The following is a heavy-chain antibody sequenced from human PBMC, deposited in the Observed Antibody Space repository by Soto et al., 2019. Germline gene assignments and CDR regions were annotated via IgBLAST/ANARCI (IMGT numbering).Heavy chain of an antibody. CDR3: ARGTTPPGAPAWYYFDS. Sequence: SETLSLTCTVSGTSITTSSYWSWIRQPAGKGLEWIGRFSLSGTTNYNPSLRSRVTMSADVSKNQFSLRLTSVTAADTALYYCARGTTPPGAPAWYYFDSWGQGTLVTVSS. J-gene: IGHJ4*02. CDR1: GTSITTSSY. CDR2: FSLSGTT. D-gene: IGHD1-1*01. V-gene: IGHV4-4*07.